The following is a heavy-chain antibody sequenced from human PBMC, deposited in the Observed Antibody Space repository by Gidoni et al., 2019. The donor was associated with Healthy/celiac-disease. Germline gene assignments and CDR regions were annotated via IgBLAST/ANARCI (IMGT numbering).Heavy chain of an antibody. V-gene: IGHV3-9*01. J-gene: IGHJ3*02. D-gene: IGHD2-2*01. CDR1: GFTFDDYA. CDR3: AKDITHPRYCSSTSCYLLGFDI. CDR2: ISWNSGNI. Sequence: EEQLVESGGGLVQPGRSLRLSCAASGFTFDDYAMHWVRQAPGKGLEWVSGISWNSGNIGYADSVKGRFTISRDNAKNSLYLQMNSLRAEDTALYYCAKDITHPRYCSSTSCYLLGFDIWGQGTMVTVSS.